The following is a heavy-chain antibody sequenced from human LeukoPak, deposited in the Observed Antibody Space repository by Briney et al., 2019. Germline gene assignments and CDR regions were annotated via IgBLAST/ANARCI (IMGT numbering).Heavy chain of an antibody. CDR1: GFTVSSNY. Sequence: GGSLRLSCAASGFTVSSNYMSWVRQAPGKGLEWVSVIYSGGSTYYADCVKGRFTVSRDNSKNTLYLQMNSLRAEDTAVYYCARGRLDGYFDYWGQGTLVTVSS. J-gene: IGHJ4*02. V-gene: IGHV3-53*01. D-gene: IGHD5-24*01. CDR2: IYSGGST. CDR3: ARGRLDGYFDY.